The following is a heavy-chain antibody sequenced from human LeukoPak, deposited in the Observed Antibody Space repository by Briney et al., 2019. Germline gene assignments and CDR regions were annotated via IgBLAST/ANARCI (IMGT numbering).Heavy chain of an antibody. CDR3: ARDSLELQRRNWFDP. CDR1: PYTFDKYY. D-gene: IGHD1-7*01. V-gene: IGHV1-46*02. CDR2: INPSGRST. J-gene: IGHJ5*02. Sequence: ASVEVSCKASPYTFDKYYIHWVRQAPGQGLEWMGVINPSGRSTSYAQQFQGRVTVTRDTSTSTVYMDLSSLRSEDSAVYYCARDSLELQRRNWFDPWGQGTLVTVSS.